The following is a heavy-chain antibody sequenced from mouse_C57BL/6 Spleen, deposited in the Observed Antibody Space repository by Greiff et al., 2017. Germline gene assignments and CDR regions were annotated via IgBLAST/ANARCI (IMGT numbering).Heavy chain of an antibody. D-gene: IGHD2-3*01. CDR1: GFTFTDYY. CDR2: IRNKANGYTT. Sequence: EVKLQESGGGLVQPGGSLSLSCAASGFTFTDYYMSWVRQPPGKALEWLGFIRNKANGYTTEYSASVKGRFTISRDNSQSILYLQMNALRAEDSATYYCARYLLDGYYARHAMDYWGQGTSVTVSS. CDR3: ARYLLDGYYARHAMDY. J-gene: IGHJ4*01. V-gene: IGHV7-3*01.